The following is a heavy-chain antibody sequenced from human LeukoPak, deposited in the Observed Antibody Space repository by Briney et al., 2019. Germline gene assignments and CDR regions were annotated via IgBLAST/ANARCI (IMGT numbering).Heavy chain of an antibody. J-gene: IGHJ3*02. V-gene: IGHV3-33*01. D-gene: IGHD5-18*01. CDR1: GFTFSSYG. CDR3: AIGRGYTYDTDAFDI. Sequence: GGSLRLSCAASGFTFSSYGMHWVRQAPGKGLEWVAVIWYDGSNKYYADSVKGRFTISRDNSKNTLYLQMNSLRAEDTAVYYCAIGRGYTYDTDAFDIWGQGTMVTVSS. CDR2: IWYDGSNK.